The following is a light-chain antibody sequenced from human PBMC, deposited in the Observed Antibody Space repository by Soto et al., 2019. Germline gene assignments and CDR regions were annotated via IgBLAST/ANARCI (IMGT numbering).Light chain of an antibody. V-gene: IGLV2-14*01. CDR2: EVS. J-gene: IGLJ1*01. Sequence: QSVLTQPASVSGSPGQSITISCTGTSSDVGGFNYVSWYQHHPGKAPKLMIYEVSNRPSGVSNRFSGSKSGNTASLTISGLQVEDEADYYCSSYTSSSTYVFGTGTKLTVL. CDR1: SSDVGGFNY. CDR3: SSYTSSSTYV.